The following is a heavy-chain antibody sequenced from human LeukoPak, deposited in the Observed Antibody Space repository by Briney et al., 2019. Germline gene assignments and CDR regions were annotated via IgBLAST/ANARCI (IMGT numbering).Heavy chain of an antibody. CDR2: IHPSGML. CDR3: SRGLDSRKLGY. CDR1: GASFSTGDQY. J-gene: IGHJ4*02. D-gene: IGHD3-22*01. V-gene: IGHV4-31*03. Sequence: PSQTLSLICTVSGASFSTGDQYWNWIRQSPGKGLEWIASIHPSGMLYNNPSLESRVTISIDTSNNQFSLHLNSVTAADTAVYFCSRGLDSRKLGYWGQGTLVTVSS.